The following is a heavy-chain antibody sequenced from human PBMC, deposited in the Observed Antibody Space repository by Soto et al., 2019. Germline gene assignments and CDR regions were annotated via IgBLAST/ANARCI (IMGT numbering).Heavy chain of an antibody. J-gene: IGHJ3*02. CDR2: ISYDGSNK. CDR1: GFTFSSYG. Sequence: QVQLVESGGGVVQPGRSLRLSCAASGFTFSSYGMHWVRQAPGKGLEWVAVISYDGSNKYYADSVKGRFTISRDNSKNTLYLQMNSLRAEDTAVYYCAKGYCSSTSCYNADAFDIWGQGIMVTVSS. D-gene: IGHD2-2*02. CDR3: AKGYCSSTSCYNADAFDI. V-gene: IGHV3-30*18.